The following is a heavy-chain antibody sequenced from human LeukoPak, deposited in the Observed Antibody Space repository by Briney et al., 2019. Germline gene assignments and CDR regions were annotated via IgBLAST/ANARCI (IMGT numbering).Heavy chain of an antibody. CDR1: GFTFSSYW. Sequence: RSGGSLRLSCAASGFTFSSYWMHWVRQAPGKGLVWVSRINSDGSSTSYADSVKGRFTISRDNAKNTLYLQMNSMRAEDTAVYYCARDYGRFLEWLDVWGKGTTVTVSS. D-gene: IGHD3-3*01. CDR2: INSDGSST. J-gene: IGHJ6*04. V-gene: IGHV3-74*01. CDR3: ARDYGRFLEWLDV.